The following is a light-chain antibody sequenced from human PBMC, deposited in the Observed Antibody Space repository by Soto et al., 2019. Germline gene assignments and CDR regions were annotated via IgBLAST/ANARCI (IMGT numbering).Light chain of an antibody. CDR3: AAWDDSLSGVV. CDR2: SNN. V-gene: IGLV1-47*02. J-gene: IGLJ2*01. CDR1: SSNIGSNY. Sequence: QSVLTQPPSASGTPGQRVTISCSGSSSNIGSNYVYWYQQLPGTAPKLLIYSNNQRPSGVPDRFSGSKSGTSASLVISGLRSDDEAAYYCAAWDDSLSGVVFGGGTKVTVL.